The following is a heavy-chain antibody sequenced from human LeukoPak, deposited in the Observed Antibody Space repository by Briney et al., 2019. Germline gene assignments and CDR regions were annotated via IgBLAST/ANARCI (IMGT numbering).Heavy chain of an antibody. CDR2: INNDGSST. CDR3: ARSSSGSGGYYMDV. J-gene: IGHJ6*03. CDR1: GFTFSSCW. Sequence: GGSLRLSCAASGFTFSSCWMHWARQAPGKGLVWVSRINNDGSSTSYADSVKGRFTISRDNAKNSLYLQMNSLRAEDTAVYYCARSSSGSGGYYMDVWGKGTTVTVSS. D-gene: IGHD1-26*01. V-gene: IGHV3-74*01.